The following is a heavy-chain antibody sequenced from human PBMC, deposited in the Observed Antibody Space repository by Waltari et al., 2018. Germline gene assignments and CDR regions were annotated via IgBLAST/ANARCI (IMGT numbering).Heavy chain of an antibody. CDR3: ASLWGPPDS. Sequence: VESGGGLVQPGGSLRLSCAASGFTFSDYWMSWVRQVPGKGLELVANIKKDGSGKYYVDSVRGRFTISRDNAQNSLSLQMNSLRAEDTAVYYCASLWGPPDSWGQGILVTVSS. CDR2: IKKDGSGK. J-gene: IGHJ4*02. D-gene: IGHD3-16*01. V-gene: IGHV3-7*03. CDR1: GFTFSDYW.